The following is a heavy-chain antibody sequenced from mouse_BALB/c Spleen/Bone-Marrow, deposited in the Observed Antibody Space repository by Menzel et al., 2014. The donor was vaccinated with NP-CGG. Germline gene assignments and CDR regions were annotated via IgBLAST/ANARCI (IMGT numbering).Heavy chain of an antibody. V-gene: IGHV3-8*02. CDR2: ISYSGNA. CDR1: GDSITSSY. Sequence: EVKLLESGPSLVKPSQTLSLTCSVTGDSITSSYWNWIRKFPGNKLEYMGYISYSGNAYYNPSPKSRISLTRDTSKNQYYLQLNSVTTEDTATYFCARGNGYHFDYWGQGTTLTVSS. CDR3: ARGNGYHFDY. J-gene: IGHJ2*01. D-gene: IGHD1-2*01.